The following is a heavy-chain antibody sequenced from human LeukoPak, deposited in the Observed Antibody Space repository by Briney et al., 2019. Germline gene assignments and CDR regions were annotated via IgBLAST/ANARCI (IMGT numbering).Heavy chain of an antibody. CDR2: IYTIGTT. J-gene: IGHJ4*02. D-gene: IGHD2-15*01. CDR3: GRQGYTASYSFVDY. V-gene: IGHV4-4*07. CDR1: GGSINGYY. Sequence: SETLSLTCSVSGGSINGYYWGWVRQPAGKGLEWMGRIYTIGTTHYSPSLKSRLTMSIDTSKNQFSLKLRSVPAATTAVNYSGRQGYTASYSFVDYWSQGTLITVSS.